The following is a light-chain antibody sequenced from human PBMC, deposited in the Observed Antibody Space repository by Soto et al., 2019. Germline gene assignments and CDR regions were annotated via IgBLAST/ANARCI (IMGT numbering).Light chain of an antibody. J-gene: IGKJ3*01. CDR1: QSVGSSS. V-gene: IGKV3-20*01. CDR2: AVS. Sequence: DIVLTQSPCTLSLSPGERATLSCRASQSVGSSSLAWYQHKTGQAPRLLIYAVSNMAAGIPDRFSGSGSGTDFTLTISRLEPEDFAVYYCQQYCTSLLTFGPGTKVDI. CDR3: QQYCTSLLT.